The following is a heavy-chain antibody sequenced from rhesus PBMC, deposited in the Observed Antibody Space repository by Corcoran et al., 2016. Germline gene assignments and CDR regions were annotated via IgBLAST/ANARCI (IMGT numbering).Heavy chain of an antibody. V-gene: IGHV1-1*01. J-gene: IGHJ5-1*01. CDR3: TRDLPRNYGGRFDV. CDR2: TPPNNGNK. Sequence: QVQLVQSGAEIKQPGASVKLSCKASGYTFTSYYMHWVRQAPGQGLEWKGITPPNNGNKGYGKNVQGRVPITTDTSTSTGYMELSGLRSEDTAVYYWTRDLPRNYGGRFDVWGPGVLVTVSS. D-gene: IGHD4-17*01. CDR1: GYTFTSYY.